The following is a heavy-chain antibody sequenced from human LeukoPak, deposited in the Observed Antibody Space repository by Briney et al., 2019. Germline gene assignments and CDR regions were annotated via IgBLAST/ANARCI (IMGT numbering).Heavy chain of an antibody. CDR2: MNPNSGNA. J-gene: IGHJ4*02. V-gene: IGHV1-8*02. D-gene: IGHD3-9*01. Sequence: GASVKVSCKASGYTFTNYDINWVRQATGQGLEWMGWMNPNSGNAGYAQKFQGRVTMTRNTSISTAYMELSSLRSEDTAVYYCARVGKYDILTGYYGKGIDYWGQGTLVTVSS. CDR1: GYTFTNYD. CDR3: ARVGKYDILTGYYGKGIDY.